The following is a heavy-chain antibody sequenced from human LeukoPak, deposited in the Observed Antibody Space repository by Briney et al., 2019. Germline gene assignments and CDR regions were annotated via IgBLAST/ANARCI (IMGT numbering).Heavy chain of an antibody. V-gene: IGHV4-39*01. CDR1: GGSISSSSYY. D-gene: IGHD2-2*01. J-gene: IGHJ4*02. CDR2: VSFSGST. Sequence: SETLSLTCTVSGGSISSSSYYWGWIRQPPGKGLEWIGSVSFSGSTYNNPSLKSRVTISVDTSKNQFSLKLSSVTAADTAVYYCARFGRYCSSTSCPRHFDYWGQGTLVTVSS. CDR3: ARFGRYCSSTSCPRHFDY.